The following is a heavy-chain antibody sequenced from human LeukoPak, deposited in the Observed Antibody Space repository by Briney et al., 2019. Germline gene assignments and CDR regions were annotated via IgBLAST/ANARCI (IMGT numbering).Heavy chain of an antibody. V-gene: IGHV1-69*04. Sequence: SVKVSCKASGGTFSSYAISWVRQAPGQGLEWMGRIIPIFGIANYAQKFQGRVTITADKSTSTAYMELSSLRSEDTAVYYCASGYYCDSSGYDLESYFDYWGQGTLVTVSS. D-gene: IGHD3-22*01. CDR3: ASGYYCDSSGYDLESYFDY. CDR2: IIPIFGIA. J-gene: IGHJ4*02. CDR1: GGTFSSYA.